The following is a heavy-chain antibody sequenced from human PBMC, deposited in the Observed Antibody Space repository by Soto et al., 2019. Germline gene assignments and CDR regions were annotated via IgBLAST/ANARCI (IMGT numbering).Heavy chain of an antibody. J-gene: IGHJ3*02. CDR3: ARAYSSSWYKPAAFDI. Sequence: QVQLVESGGGVVQPGRSLRLSCAASGFTFSSYGMHWVRQAPGKGLEWVAVIWYDGSNKYYADSVKGRFTISRDNSKNTLYLQMNSLRAEDTAVYYCARAYSSSWYKPAAFDIWGQGTMVTVSS. D-gene: IGHD6-13*01. CDR2: IWYDGSNK. CDR1: GFTFSSYG. V-gene: IGHV3-33*01.